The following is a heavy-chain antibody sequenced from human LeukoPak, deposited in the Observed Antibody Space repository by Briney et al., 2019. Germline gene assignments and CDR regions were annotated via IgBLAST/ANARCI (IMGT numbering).Heavy chain of an antibody. CDR1: GYTFTGYY. CDR3: ARDLLWFGEPSNWFDP. Sequence: WASVKVSCKASGYTFTGYYMHWVRQAPGQGLEWMGRINPNSGGTNYAQKFQGRVTMTRDTSISTAYMELSRLRSDDTAVYYCARDLLWFGEPSNWFDPWGQGTLVTVSS. V-gene: IGHV1-2*06. D-gene: IGHD3-10*01. CDR2: INPNSGGT. J-gene: IGHJ5*02.